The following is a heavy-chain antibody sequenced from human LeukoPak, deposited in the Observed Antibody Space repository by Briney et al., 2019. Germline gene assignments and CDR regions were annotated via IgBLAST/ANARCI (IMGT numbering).Heavy chain of an antibody. CDR2: INSDGSST. Sequence: GGSLRLSCAASGFTFSSYWMHWVRQAPGKGLVWVSRINSDGSSTSYADSVKGRFTISRDNAKNTLYLQMNSLRAEDTAVYYCAKDWGRLRGVTTYYSDYWGQGTLVTVSS. J-gene: IGHJ4*02. CDR3: AKDWGRLRGVTTYYSDY. D-gene: IGHD3-10*01. CDR1: GFTFSSYW. V-gene: IGHV3-74*01.